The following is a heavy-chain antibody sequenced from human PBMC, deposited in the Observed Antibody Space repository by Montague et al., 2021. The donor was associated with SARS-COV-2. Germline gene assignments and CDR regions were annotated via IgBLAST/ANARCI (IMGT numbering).Heavy chain of an antibody. CDR3: ARGLSRYSSGKTPFLHSEMDV. D-gene: IGHD6-19*01. CDR1: GGSISSYY. CDR2: IYYSGST. J-gene: IGHJ6*02. Sequence: SETLSLTCTVSGGSISSYYWSWIRQPPGKGLEWIGYIYYSGSTNYNPSPKSRVTISVDTSKNQFSLKLSSVTAADTAMYYCARGLSRYSSGKTPFLHSEMDVWGQGTTVTVSS. V-gene: IGHV4-59*01.